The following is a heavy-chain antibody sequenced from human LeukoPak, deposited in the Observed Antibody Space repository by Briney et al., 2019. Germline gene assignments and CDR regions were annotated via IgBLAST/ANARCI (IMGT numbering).Heavy chain of an antibody. D-gene: IGHD2/OR15-2a*01. CDR1: GFTFSTFA. CDR2: IFPSGGEI. Sequence: PGGSLRLSCAASGFTFSTFAMIWVRQPPGKGLECVSSIFPSGGEIHYADSVRGRFTISRDNSKSTLSLQMNSLRAEDTAVYYCARASFSNRYYYYYMDVWGKGTTVTISS. V-gene: IGHV3-23*01. J-gene: IGHJ6*03. CDR3: ARASFSNRYYYYYMDV.